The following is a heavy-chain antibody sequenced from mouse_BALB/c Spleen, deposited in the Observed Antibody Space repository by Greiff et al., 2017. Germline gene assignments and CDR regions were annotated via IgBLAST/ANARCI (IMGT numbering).Heavy chain of an antibody. CDR1: GFNIKDTY. CDR2: IDPANGNT. Sequence: VQLQQSGAELVKPGASVKLSCTASGFNIKDTYMHWVKQRPEQGLEWIGRIDPANGNTKYDPKFQGKATITADTSSNTAYLQLSSLTSEDTAVYYCARGDYYGSSPDNWGQGTTLTVSS. J-gene: IGHJ2*01. CDR3: ARGDYYGSSPDN. V-gene: IGHV14-3*02. D-gene: IGHD1-1*01.